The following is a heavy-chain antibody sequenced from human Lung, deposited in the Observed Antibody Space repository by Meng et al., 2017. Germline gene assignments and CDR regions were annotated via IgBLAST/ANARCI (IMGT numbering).Heavy chain of an antibody. Sequence: ASVKVSCKPSGYNFPDYYIHWGRRAPGQGLEWMGRINPKSGDTHYTQKFQARVTMTGDTSINTAYMELSGLRSDDTAMYYCARDEDISAAGKLFGDYWGQGTLVTVSS. CDR2: INPKSGDT. CDR1: GYNFPDYY. CDR3: ARDEDISAAGKLFGDY. V-gene: IGHV1-2*06. D-gene: IGHD6-25*01. J-gene: IGHJ4*02.